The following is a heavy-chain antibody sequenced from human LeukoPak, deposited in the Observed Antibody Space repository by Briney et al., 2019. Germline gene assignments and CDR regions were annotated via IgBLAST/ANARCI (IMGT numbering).Heavy chain of an antibody. J-gene: IGHJ5*02. CDR3: ARDANPYYDILTGYYPNWFDP. CDR2: INTNTGNP. V-gene: IGHV7-4-1*02. Sequence: ASVKVSCKASGYTFTSYAMNWVRQAPGQGLEWMGWINTNTGNPTYAQGFTGRFVFSLDTSVSTAYLQISSLKAEDTAVYYCARDANPYYDILTGYYPNWFDPWGQGTLVTVSS. CDR1: GYTFTSYA. D-gene: IGHD3-9*01.